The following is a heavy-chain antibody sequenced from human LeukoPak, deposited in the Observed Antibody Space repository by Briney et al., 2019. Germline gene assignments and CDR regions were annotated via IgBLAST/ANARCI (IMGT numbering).Heavy chain of an antibody. V-gene: IGHV3-11*01. CDR1: GFTFSDYY. D-gene: IGHD2-2*01. J-gene: IGHJ6*03. CDR2: ISSSGSTI. CDR3: AREGDCSSTSCYSYYYYYMDV. Sequence: KPGGSLRLSCAASGFTFSDYYMSWIRQAPGKGLEWVSYISSSGSTIYYADSVKGRLTISRDNAKNSLYLQMNSLRAEDTAVYYCAREGDCSSTSCYSYYYYYMDVWGKGTTVTVSS.